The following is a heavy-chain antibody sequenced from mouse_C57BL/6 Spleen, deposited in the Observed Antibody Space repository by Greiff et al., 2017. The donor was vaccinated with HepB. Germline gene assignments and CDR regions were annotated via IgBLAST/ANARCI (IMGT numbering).Heavy chain of an antibody. CDR2: IDPENGDT. CDR3: PPRGSRHFDV. CDR1: GFNIKDDY. J-gene: IGHJ1*03. V-gene: IGHV14-4*01. Sequence: EVQLQQSGAELVRPGASVKLSCTASGFNIKDDYMHWVKQRPEQGLEWIGWIDPENGDTEYASKFQGKATITADTSSNTAYLQLSSLTSEDTAVYYCPPRGSRHFDVWGTGTTVTVSS.